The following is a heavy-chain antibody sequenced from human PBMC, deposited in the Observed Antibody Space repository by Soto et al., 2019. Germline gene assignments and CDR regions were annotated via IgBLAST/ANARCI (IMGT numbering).Heavy chain of an antibody. V-gene: IGHV4-39*01. Sequence: SETLSLTCTVSGGSISSSSYYWGWIRQPPGKGLEWIGSIYYSGSTYYNPSLKSRVTISVDTSKNQFSLKLSSVTAADTAVYYCATSSIAARLFDYWGQGTLVTVSS. J-gene: IGHJ4*02. CDR3: ATSSIAARLFDY. D-gene: IGHD6-6*01. CDR1: GGSISSSSYY. CDR2: IYYSGST.